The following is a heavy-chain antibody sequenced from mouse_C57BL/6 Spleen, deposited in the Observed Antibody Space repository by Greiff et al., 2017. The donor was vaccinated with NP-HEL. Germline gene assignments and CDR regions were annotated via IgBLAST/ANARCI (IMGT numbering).Heavy chain of an antibody. V-gene: IGHV5-16*01. Sequence: DVKLVESEGGLVQPGSSMKLSCTASGFTFSDYYMAWVRQVPEKGLEWVANINYDGSSTYYLDSLKSRFIISRDNAKNILYLQMSSLKSEDTATYYCARDRDYFDDWGQGTTLTVSS. CDR1: GFTFSDYY. CDR2: INYDGSST. CDR3: ARDRDYFDD. J-gene: IGHJ2*01.